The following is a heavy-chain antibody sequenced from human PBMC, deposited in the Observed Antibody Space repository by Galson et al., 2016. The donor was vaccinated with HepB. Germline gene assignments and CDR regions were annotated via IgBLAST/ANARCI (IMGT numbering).Heavy chain of an antibody. CDR3: ARDPTVIYGDYANIGGSDF. Sequence: SVKVSCKASGYSFTSYAFSWMRQAPGQGLEWMGWISAYNGNTKYAQKFKDRVTMTTDTWTNTSYMELRSLRSDDTAVYYCARDPTVIYGDYANIGGSDFWGQGTLVTVSS. CDR2: ISAYNGNT. D-gene: IGHD4-17*01. V-gene: IGHV1-18*01. CDR1: GYSFTSYA. J-gene: IGHJ4*02.